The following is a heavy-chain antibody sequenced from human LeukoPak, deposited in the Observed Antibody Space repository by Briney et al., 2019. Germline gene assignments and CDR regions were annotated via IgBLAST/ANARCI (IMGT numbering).Heavy chain of an antibody. CDR1: GGSFSGYY. CDR3: ARLEVAVAVSFDP. Sequence: SETLSLTCAVYGGSFSGYYWSWIRQPPGKGLEWIGEINHSGGTNYNPSLKSRVTISVDTSKNQFSLKLSSVTAADTAVYYCARLEVAVAVSFDPWGQGTLVTVSS. J-gene: IGHJ5*02. CDR2: INHSGGT. V-gene: IGHV4-34*01. D-gene: IGHD6-19*01.